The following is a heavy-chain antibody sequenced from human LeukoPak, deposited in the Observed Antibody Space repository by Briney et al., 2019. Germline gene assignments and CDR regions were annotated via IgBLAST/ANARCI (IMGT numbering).Heavy chain of an antibody. D-gene: IGHD3-16*02. Sequence: GASVMVSCKASGGTFSTFAINWLRQAPGQGLEWMGGIIPISGTSKTTQKFQDRVTISADKFTSTVFMDLSSLRSEDTAVYYCARQLSAYNMGGDPFNYWGQGTLVTVSS. J-gene: IGHJ4*02. CDR2: IIPISGTS. CDR1: GGTFSTFA. CDR3: ARQLSAYNMGGDPFNY. V-gene: IGHV1-69*06.